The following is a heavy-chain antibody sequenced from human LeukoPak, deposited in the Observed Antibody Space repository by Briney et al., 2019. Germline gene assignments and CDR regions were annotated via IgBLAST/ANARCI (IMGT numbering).Heavy chain of an antibody. D-gene: IGHD2-15*01. CDR3: VRLWSTDCSGGSYPHQPNY. CDR1: GGSLSRYY. J-gene: IGHJ4*02. Sequence: SEPLSLLCSVWGGSLSRYYWSWMRQPAGKGLEWIGCIYTSGCTHYNLPLKSGVTIHVDTSKNQFSLTLTYVIAADRADYYCVRLWSTDCSGGSYPHQPNYWGQGTLVTVSS. CDR2: IYTSGCT. V-gene: IGHV4-4*08.